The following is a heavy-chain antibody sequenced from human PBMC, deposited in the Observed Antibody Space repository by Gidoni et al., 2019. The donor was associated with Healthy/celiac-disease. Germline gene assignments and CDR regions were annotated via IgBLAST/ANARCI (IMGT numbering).Heavy chain of an antibody. V-gene: IGHV4-34*01. J-gene: IGHJ4*02. CDR2: INHSGST. CDR1: GGSFSGYY. CDR3: AGGGGYIYGPTGY. D-gene: IGHD5-18*01. Sequence: QVQLQQWGAGLLKPSETLSLTCAVYGGSFSGYYWSWIRQPPGKGLEWIGEINHSGSTNYNPSLKSRVTISVDTSKNQFSLKLSSVTAADTAVYYCAGGGGYIYGPTGYWGQGTLVTVSS.